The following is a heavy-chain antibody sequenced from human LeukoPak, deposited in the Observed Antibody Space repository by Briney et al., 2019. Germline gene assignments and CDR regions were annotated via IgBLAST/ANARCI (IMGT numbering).Heavy chain of an antibody. D-gene: IGHD4-17*01. Sequence: KPSETLSLTCTVSGYSISSGYYWGWIRQPPGKGLEWIGSIYHSGSTYYNPSLKSRVTISVDTSKNQFSLKLSSVTAADTAVYYCARHGRGEYGDYAIDYWGQGTLVTVSS. J-gene: IGHJ4*02. CDR1: GYSISSGYY. CDR3: ARHGRGEYGDYAIDY. CDR2: IYHSGST. V-gene: IGHV4-38-2*02.